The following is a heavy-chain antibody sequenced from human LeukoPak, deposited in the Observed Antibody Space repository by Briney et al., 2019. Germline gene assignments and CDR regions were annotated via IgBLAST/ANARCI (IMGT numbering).Heavy chain of an antibody. CDR3: ARDLVGGSYYSRPRAFDI. J-gene: IGHJ3*02. CDR1: GDSVSSNSAA. CDR2: TYYRSKWYN. V-gene: IGHV6-1*01. D-gene: IGHD1-26*01. Sequence: SQTLSLTCAISGDSVSSNSAAWNWISQSPSRGLEWLGRTYYRSKWYNDYAVSVKSRITINPDTSKNQFSLQLNSVTPEDTAVYYCARDLVGGSYYSRPRAFDIWGQGTMVTVSS.